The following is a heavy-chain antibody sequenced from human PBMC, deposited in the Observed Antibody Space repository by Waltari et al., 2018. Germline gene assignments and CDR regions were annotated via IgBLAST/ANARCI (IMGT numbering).Heavy chain of an antibody. V-gene: IGHV4-4*02. D-gene: IGHD2-15*01. CDR2: VHRSGRT. CDR1: GDSMSGNYW. Sequence: QVQLQESGPGLVKPSGTLSLTCGVSGDSMSGNYWWSWVRQPPGKGLEWIGQVHRSGRTNYNPPLESRVTVSIDTFNSQFSLEVTSATAADTALYFCARDRGRGLYLDSWGRGIQVTVSP. CDR3: ARDRGRGLYLDS. J-gene: IGHJ4*02.